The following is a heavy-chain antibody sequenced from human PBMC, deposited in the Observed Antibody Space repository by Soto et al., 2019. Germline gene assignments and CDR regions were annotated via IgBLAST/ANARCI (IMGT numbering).Heavy chain of an antibody. D-gene: IGHD6-19*01. J-gene: IGHJ6*02. V-gene: IGHV3-30*18. CDR1: GFTFSSYG. CDR3: AKEYSSGWDYYGMDV. CDR2: ISYDGSNN. Sequence: QVQLVESGGGVVQPGRSLRLSCAASGFTFSSYGMHWVRQAPGKGLEWVAVISYDGSNNYYADSVKGRFTISRDNSKNTLYLQMNSLRAEDTAVYYCAKEYSSGWDYYGMDVWGQGTTVTVSS.